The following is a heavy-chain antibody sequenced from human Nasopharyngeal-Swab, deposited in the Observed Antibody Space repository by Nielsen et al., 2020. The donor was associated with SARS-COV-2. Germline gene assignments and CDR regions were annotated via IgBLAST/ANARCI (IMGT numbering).Heavy chain of an antibody. CDR3: ARALAPYSGYDYDYYYGMDV. D-gene: IGHD5-12*01. Sequence: GESLKISCAASGFTFSSYDMHWVRQATGKGLEWVSAIGTAGDTYYPGSVKGRFTISRENAKNSLYLQMSSLRAGDTAVYYCARALAPYSGYDYDYYYGMDVWGQGTTVTVSS. J-gene: IGHJ6*02. CDR1: GFTFSSYD. V-gene: IGHV3-13*04. CDR2: IGTAGDT.